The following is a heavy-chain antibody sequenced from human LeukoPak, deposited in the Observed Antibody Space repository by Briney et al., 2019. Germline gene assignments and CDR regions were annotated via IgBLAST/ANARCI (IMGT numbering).Heavy chain of an antibody. CDR3: ARDRSRSGSYRDAFDI. J-gene: IGHJ3*02. V-gene: IGHV1-2*02. Sequence: ASVTVSCKPSGYTFSDYYIHWVRQAPGQGLEWMGWINPNSGGTNYAQKFQGRVTMTRDTSISTAYMELSRLRSDDTAVYYCARDRSRSGSYRDAFDIWGQGTMVTVS. D-gene: IGHD1-26*01. CDR2: INPNSGGT. CDR1: GYTFSDYY.